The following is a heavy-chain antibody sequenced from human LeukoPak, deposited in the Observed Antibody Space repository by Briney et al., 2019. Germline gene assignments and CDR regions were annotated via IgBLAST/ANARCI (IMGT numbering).Heavy chain of an antibody. D-gene: IGHD6-19*01. CDR2: MYASGST. V-gene: IGHV4-4*07. CDR3: ARDQGGYSSGLSFDY. Sequence: SETLSLTCTVSGGSISSCYWNWIRQPAGKGLEWIGRMYASGSTNYNPSLKSRVTMSVDTSKYQFSLKLSSVTAADTAVYYCARDQGGYSSGLSFDYWGQGTLVTVSS. J-gene: IGHJ4*02. CDR1: GGSISSCY.